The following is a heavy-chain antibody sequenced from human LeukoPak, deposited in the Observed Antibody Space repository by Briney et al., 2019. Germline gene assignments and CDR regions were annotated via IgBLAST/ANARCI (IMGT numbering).Heavy chain of an antibody. V-gene: IGHV3-30-3*01. CDR1: GFTFSSYA. J-gene: IGHJ4*02. CDR2: ISHDGSNK. D-gene: IGHD3-10*01. Sequence: PGRSLRLSCAASGFTFSSYAMHWVRQAPGKGLEWVAVISHDGSNKYYADSVKGRFTISRDNSKNTLYLQMNSLRAEDTAVYYCARRTYGSGSYLSDYWGQGTLVTVSS. CDR3: ARRTYGSGSYLSDY.